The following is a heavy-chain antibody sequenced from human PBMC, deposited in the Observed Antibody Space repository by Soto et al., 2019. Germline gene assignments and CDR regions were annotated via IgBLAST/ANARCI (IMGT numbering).Heavy chain of an antibody. CDR3: ARGGLVAATVLWFDP. CDR2: INPSSGGT. CDR1: GYTFTGYY. V-gene: IGHV1-2*02. D-gene: IGHD1-26*01. J-gene: IGHJ5*02. Sequence: QVQLVQSGAEVKKPGASVKVSCKASGYTFTGYYIYWVRQAPGQGLEWMGWINPSSGGTDYAQKFQGRVTMTRDTSINTAYMELSRLRSDDTAVFYCARGGLVAATVLWFDPWGQGTLVTVSS.